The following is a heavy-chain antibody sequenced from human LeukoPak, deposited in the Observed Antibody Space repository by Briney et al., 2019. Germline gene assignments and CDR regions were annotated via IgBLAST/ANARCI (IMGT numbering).Heavy chain of an antibody. CDR3: ARHRIQTFFDY. V-gene: IGHV4-34*01. CDR1: GGSFSGYY. CDR2: INHSGST. Sequence: PSETLSLTCAVYGGSFSGYYWSWIRQPPGKGLEWIGEINHSGSTNYNPSLKSRVTISVDTSKNQFSLKLSSVTAADTAVYYCARHRIQTFFDYWGQGTLVTVSS. D-gene: IGHD5-18*01. J-gene: IGHJ4*02.